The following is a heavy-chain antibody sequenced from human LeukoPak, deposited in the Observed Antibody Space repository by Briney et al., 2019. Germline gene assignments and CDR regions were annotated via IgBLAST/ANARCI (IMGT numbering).Heavy chain of an antibody. CDR2: INTSGST. Sequence: SETLSLTCTVSGGSISSGNYFWSWIRQPAGKGLEWIGRINTSGSTNFDPSLKSRLTMSVDTSKNQFSLKLSSVTAADTAVYYCARERVVVITYYYYNMDGWGKGTTVTVSS. CDR1: GGSISSGNYF. J-gene: IGHJ6*03. V-gene: IGHV4-61*02. CDR3: ARERVVVITYYYYNMDG. D-gene: IGHD3-22*01.